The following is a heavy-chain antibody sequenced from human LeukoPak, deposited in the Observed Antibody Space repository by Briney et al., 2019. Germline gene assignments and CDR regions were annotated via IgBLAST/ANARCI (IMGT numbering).Heavy chain of an antibody. D-gene: IGHD3-10*01. Sequence: GGSLRLSCAASGFTFSSYEMNWVRQAPGKGLEWVSYISSSASTIYYADSVKGQFTISRDNAKSSLYLQMNSLRAEDTAVYYCARDYCGSGSFYSGTQYSYYMDVWGKGTTVTIAS. CDR1: GFTFSSYE. CDR2: ISSSASTI. CDR3: ARDYCGSGSFYSGTQYSYYMDV. V-gene: IGHV3-48*03. J-gene: IGHJ6*03.